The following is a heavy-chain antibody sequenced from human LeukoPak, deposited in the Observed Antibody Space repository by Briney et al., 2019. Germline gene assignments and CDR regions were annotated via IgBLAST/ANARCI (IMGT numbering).Heavy chain of an antibody. V-gene: IGHV3-30*18. CDR1: ALTFSSYG. J-gene: IGHJ6*02. CDR3: AKDLASYYYDSSGYYYYGMDV. D-gene: IGHD3-22*01. CDR2: ISYDGSNK. Sequence: GRSLRLSSPASALTFSSYGMHWVRQAPSNGLEWAAAISYDGSNKYYADSEKDPFTISRDNSKTTLYMQMTSLRAEDTAVYYCAKDLASYYYDSSGYYYYGMDVWGQGTTVTVSS.